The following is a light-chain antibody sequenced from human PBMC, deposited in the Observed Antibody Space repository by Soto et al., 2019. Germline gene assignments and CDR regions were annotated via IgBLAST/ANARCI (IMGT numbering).Light chain of an antibody. CDR2: GAS. CDR1: QIVSSN. Sequence: EIVMTQSPATLSVSPGERATLSCRASQIVSSNLAWYQQKPGQAPRLLIYGASTRATGIPARFSSSRSGTEXXXXXXXXXXEDXAVYYCQQYNNWPYTFGQGTKLEIK. CDR3: QQYNNWPYT. J-gene: IGKJ2*01. V-gene: IGKV3-15*01.